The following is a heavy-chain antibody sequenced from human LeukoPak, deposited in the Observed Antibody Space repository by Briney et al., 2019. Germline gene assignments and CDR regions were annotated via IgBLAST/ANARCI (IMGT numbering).Heavy chain of an antibody. CDR1: GFTFSSYG. V-gene: IGHV3-30*03. CDR2: ISYDGSNK. CDR3: ARRSYGSGSYYIDY. D-gene: IGHD3-10*01. Sequence: GRSLRLSCAASGFTFSSYGMHWVRQAPGKGLEWVAVISYDGSNKYYADSVKGRFTISRDNSKDTPYLQMNSLRAEDTAVYYCARRSYGSGSYYIDYWGQGTLVTVSS. J-gene: IGHJ4*02.